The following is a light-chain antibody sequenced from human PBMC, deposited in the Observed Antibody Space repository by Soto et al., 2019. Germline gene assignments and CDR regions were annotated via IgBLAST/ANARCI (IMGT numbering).Light chain of an antibody. V-gene: IGKV2D-29*02. CDR1: XILLHITGETF. Sequence: DIVMTQTPLSLSVAPGQPSSISCKSIXILLHITGETFLFWYLQKPGQSPQLLIYEVSTRVSGVPDRFSGSGSGTDFTLEISRVETDDVGIYYCMQSTQLPPTFGQGTRLEIK. J-gene: IGKJ5*01. CDR3: MQSTQLPPT. CDR2: EVS.